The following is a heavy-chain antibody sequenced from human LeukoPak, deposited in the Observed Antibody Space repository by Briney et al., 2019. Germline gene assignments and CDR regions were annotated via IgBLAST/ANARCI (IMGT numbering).Heavy chain of an antibody. CDR1: GGSISSSSYY. CDR3: ARRDSSGSHDY. CDR2: IYYSGSP. Sequence: PSETLSLTCTVSGGSISSSSYYWGWIRQPPGKGLEWIGNIYYSGSPYYNPSLKSRVPISVDTSKNQFSLKLSSVPAEDTAVYYCARRDSSGSHDYWGQGTLVTVSS. J-gene: IGHJ4*02. V-gene: IGHV4-39*01. D-gene: IGHD3-22*01.